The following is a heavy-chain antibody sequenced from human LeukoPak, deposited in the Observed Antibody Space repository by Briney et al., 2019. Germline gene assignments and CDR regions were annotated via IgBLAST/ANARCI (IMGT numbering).Heavy chain of an antibody. D-gene: IGHD3-10*01. CDR3: ASVQERFGELLHFDY. V-gene: IGHV1-69*06. CDR2: IIPIFGTA. Sequence: ASVKVSCKASGGTLSSYTITWVRQAPGQGLEWMGGIIPIFGTANYAQKFQGRVTITADKSTSTAYMELSSLRSEDTAVYYCASVQERFGELLHFDYWGQGTLVTVSS. CDR1: GGTLSSYT. J-gene: IGHJ4*02.